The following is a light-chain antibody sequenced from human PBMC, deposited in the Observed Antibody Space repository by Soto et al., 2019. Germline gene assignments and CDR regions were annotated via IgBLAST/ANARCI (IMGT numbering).Light chain of an antibody. CDR1: QSVSSSY. J-gene: IGKJ1*01. Sequence: EIVLTQSPGTLSLPPGERATLSCRASQSVSSSYLAWYQQKPGQAPRLLIYGASSRATGIPDRFTGSGSGTDFTLTISRLEPEDFAVFYCHQYGSSPQTFGQGTKVDIK. V-gene: IGKV3-20*01. CDR3: HQYGSSPQT. CDR2: GAS.